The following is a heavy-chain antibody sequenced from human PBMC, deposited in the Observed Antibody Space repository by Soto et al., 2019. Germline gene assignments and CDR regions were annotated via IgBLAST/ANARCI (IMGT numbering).Heavy chain of an antibody. CDR3: AKDKGLRGSSYFGD. V-gene: IGHV3-23*01. J-gene: IGHJ4*02. Sequence: EVQLRQSGGGVVQPGGSLRLSCVASGFSFNNYAMTWVRQAPGKGLEWVSGISGSGDGTYYADSVKERFSVSRDKSTSTVHLQMSSLRVEDTAVYYCAKDKGLRGSSYFGDWGQGALVIVSS. D-gene: IGHD3-16*01. CDR1: GFSFNNYA. CDR2: ISGSGDGT.